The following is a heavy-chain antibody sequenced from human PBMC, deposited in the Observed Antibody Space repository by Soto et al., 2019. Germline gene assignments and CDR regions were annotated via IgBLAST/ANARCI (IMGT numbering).Heavy chain of an antibody. CDR1: GFTFSSYS. Sequence: GGSLRLSCAASGFTFSSYSMNWVRQAPGKGLEWVSSISSSSSYIYYADSVKGRFTISRDNAKNSLYLQMNSLRAEDTAVYYCARDPWFGDYGMDVWGQGTTVTVSS. V-gene: IGHV3-21*01. D-gene: IGHD3-10*01. J-gene: IGHJ6*02. CDR2: ISSSSSYI. CDR3: ARDPWFGDYGMDV.